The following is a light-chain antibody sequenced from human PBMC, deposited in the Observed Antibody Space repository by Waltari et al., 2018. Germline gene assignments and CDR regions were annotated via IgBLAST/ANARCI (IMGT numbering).Light chain of an antibody. J-gene: IGLJ3*02. CDR2: EVS. CDR3: SSYTSSSTLV. CDR1: SSDVGGYNY. Sequence: QSALTQPASVSGSPGQSITISCTGTSSDVGGYNYVSWYQQHPGKAPKLMIYEVSNRPSGVSNRFSGSKSRNTAPLTISGLQAEDEADYYCSSYTSSSTLVFGGGTKLTVL. V-gene: IGLV2-14*01.